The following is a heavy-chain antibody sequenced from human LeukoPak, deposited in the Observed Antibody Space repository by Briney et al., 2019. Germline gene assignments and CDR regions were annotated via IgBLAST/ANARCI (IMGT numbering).Heavy chain of an antibody. CDR2: IYTSGST. D-gene: IGHD3-9*01. V-gene: IGHV4-4*07. CDR1: GGSISSYY. J-gene: IGHJ4*02. Sequence: SETLSLTCTVSGGSISSYYWSWIRQPAGKGLEWIGRIYTSGSTNYNPSLKSRVTMSVDTSKNQFSLKLSSVTAADTAVYYCARVLYDILTGYAHFDYWGQGTLVTVSS. CDR3: ARVLYDILTGYAHFDY.